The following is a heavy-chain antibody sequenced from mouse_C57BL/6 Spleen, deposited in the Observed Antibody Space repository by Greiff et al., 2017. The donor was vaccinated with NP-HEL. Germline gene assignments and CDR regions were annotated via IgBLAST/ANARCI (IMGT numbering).Heavy chain of an antibody. V-gene: IGHV5-6*01. CDR1: GFTFSSYG. Sequence: EVKLVESGGDLVKPGGSLKLSCAASGFTFSSYGMSWVRQTPDQRLEWVATISSGGSYTYYPDSVKGRFTISRDNAKNTLYLQMSSLKSEDTAMYYCARHEGGPFDYWGQGTTLTVSS. CDR3: ARHEGGPFDY. J-gene: IGHJ2*01. D-gene: IGHD3-3*01. CDR2: ISSGGSYT.